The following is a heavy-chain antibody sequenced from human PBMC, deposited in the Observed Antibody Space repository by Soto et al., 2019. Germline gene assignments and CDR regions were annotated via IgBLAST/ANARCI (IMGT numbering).Heavy chain of an antibody. Sequence: QVQLQESGPGLVKPSQTLSLTCTVSGGSISSGGNYWSWIRQHPGKGLEWIGYIYYSGSTYYNPSLKSRVTISVDTSKNQFSLKLSSVTAADTAVYYCARVLEDAPVMENWYFDLWGRGTLVTVSS. CDR3: ARVLEDAPVMENWYFDL. J-gene: IGHJ2*01. D-gene: IGHD3-16*01. CDR1: GGSISSGGNY. V-gene: IGHV4-31*03. CDR2: IYYSGST.